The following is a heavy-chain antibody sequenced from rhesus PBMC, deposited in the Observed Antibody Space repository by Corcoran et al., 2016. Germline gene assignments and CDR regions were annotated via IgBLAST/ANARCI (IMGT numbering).Heavy chain of an antibody. J-gene: IGHJ3*01. CDR3: ARVGYNFWSGYYSYAFDF. CDR2: IYGSGSST. D-gene: IGHD3-3*01. Sequence: QLQLQESGPGLVKPSETLSLTCAVSGGSISSSYWSWIRQAPGKGLEWSGYIYGSGSSTTYNPSLKSRFTLSVDTSKNQLSLKLRSVTAADTAVYYCARVGYNFWSGYYSYAFDFWGQGLRVTVSS. CDR1: GGSISSSY. V-gene: IGHV4-169*01.